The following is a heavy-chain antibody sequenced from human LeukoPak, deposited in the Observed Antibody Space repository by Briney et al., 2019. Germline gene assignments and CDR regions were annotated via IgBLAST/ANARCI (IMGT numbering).Heavy chain of an antibody. D-gene: IGHD3-3*01. Sequence: GGSLRLSCAASGFTFSSYWMSWVRQAPGKGLEWVANIKQDGSEKYSVDSVTGRFTISRDNDKNSMYLQMNSLRAEDTAVYYCAREVREDFWSAQDKFDYWGQGTLVTVSS. V-gene: IGHV3-7*01. J-gene: IGHJ4*02. CDR2: IKQDGSEK. CDR3: AREVREDFWSAQDKFDY. CDR1: GFTFSSYW.